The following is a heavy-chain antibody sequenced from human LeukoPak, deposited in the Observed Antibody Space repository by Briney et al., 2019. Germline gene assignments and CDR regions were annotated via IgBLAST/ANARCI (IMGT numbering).Heavy chain of an antibody. Sequence: ASVKVSCKASGYTFTSYYMQWVRQAPGQGLEWMGIINPSGGSTSYAQKFQGRVSMTRDTSTSIVYMELSSLRSEDTAVYYCARAYYYDSSGYYPGGDYWGQGTLVTVSS. CDR1: GYTFTSYY. D-gene: IGHD3-22*01. CDR3: ARAYYYDSSGYYPGGDY. J-gene: IGHJ4*02. V-gene: IGHV1-46*01. CDR2: INPSGGST.